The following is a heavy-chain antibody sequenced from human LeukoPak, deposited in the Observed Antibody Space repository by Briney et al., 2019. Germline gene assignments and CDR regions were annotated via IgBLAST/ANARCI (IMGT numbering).Heavy chain of an antibody. CDR3: VSLARDY. CDR1: GFIVSNTY. V-gene: IGHV3-53*01. D-gene: IGHD3-3*02. Sequence: GGSLRLSCAASGFIVSNTYMTWVRQAPGKGLEWVSVIHNDGSTYYADSVKGRLTISRDNSKNMLFLRMNSLRVEDTAVYFCVSLARDYWGQGTLVSVSS. J-gene: IGHJ4*02. CDR2: IHNDGST.